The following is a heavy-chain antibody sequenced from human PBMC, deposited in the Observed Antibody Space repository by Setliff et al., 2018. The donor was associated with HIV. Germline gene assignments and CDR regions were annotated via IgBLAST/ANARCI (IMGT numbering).Heavy chain of an antibody. CDR3: ARGRGITVITGYYYYMDV. V-gene: IGHV1-8*03. CDR2: INPNSGVT. D-gene: IGHD4-17*01. Sequence: ASVKVSCKASGGSFSSFTISWVRQAPGQGLEWMGRINPNSGVTNSAQKFQGRVTITRNTSISTAYMELSSLRSEDTAVYYCARGRGITVITGYYYYMDVWGKGTTVTVSS. J-gene: IGHJ6*03. CDR1: GGSFSSFT.